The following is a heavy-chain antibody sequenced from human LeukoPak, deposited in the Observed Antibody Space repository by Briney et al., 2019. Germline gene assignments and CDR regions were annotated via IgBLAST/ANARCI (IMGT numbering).Heavy chain of an antibody. CDR3: TRISWGSSIAARRTVYWFDP. CDR1: GGSISSSSYY. Sequence: PSETLSLTCTVSGGSISSSSYYWGWIRQPPGKRLEWIGSIYYSGSTYYNPSLKSRVTISVDTSKNQFSLKLSSVTAADTAVYYCTRISWGSSIAARRTVYWFDPWGQGTLVTVSS. V-gene: IGHV4-39*01. J-gene: IGHJ5*02. D-gene: IGHD6-6*01. CDR2: IYYSGST.